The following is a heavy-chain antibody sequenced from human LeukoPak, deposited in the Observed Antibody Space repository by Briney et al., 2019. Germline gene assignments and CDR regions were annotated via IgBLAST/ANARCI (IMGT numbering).Heavy chain of an antibody. V-gene: IGHV3-48*03. CDR3: TRDLFYYENF. J-gene: IGHJ4*02. CDR2: ISNSGGTI. CDR1: GFIFSSYE. Sequence: GGSLRLSCTPSGFIFSSYEMNWVRQAPGKGLEWISYISNSGGTIYYADSVKGRFTISRDNANSSLYLQMNSLRAEDTAVYYCTRDLFYYENFWGQGTLVTVSS. D-gene: IGHD3-22*01.